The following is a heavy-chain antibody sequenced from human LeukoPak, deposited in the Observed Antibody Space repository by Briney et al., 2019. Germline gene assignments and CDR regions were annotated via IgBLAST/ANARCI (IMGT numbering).Heavy chain of an antibody. J-gene: IGHJ6*03. CDR2: IYYSGST. Sequence: SETLSLTCTVSGGSISNYYWSWIRQPPGKGLEWIGYIYYSGSTNYNPSLKSRVTISVDTSKNQFSLKLSSVTAADTAVYYCARGTTTVTTYYYYYYMDVWGKGTTVTVSS. CDR3: ARGTTTVTTYYYYYYMDV. D-gene: IGHD4-17*01. V-gene: IGHV4-59*01. CDR1: GGSISNYY.